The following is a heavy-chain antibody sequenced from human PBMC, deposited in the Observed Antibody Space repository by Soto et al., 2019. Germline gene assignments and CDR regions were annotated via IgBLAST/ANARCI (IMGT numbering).Heavy chain of an antibody. CDR1: GGSVSSGSYY. Sequence: SETLSLICTVSGGSVSSGSYYWSWIRQPPGKGLEWIGYIYYSGSTNYNPSLKSRVTISVDTSKNQFSLKLSSVTAADTAVYYCARDKSGSYGRNSYFDYWGQGTLVTVSS. CDR2: IYYSGST. CDR3: ARDKSGSYGRNSYFDY. J-gene: IGHJ4*02. D-gene: IGHD5-18*01. V-gene: IGHV4-61*01.